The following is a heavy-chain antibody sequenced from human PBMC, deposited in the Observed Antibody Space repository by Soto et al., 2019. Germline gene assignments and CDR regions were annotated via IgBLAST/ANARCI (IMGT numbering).Heavy chain of an antibody. D-gene: IGHD6-25*01. CDR1: GFTFSSYA. CDR3: AKFFVATGGNSGWPWSFHY. J-gene: IGHJ4*02. Sequence: EVQLLESGGGLVQPGGSLRLSCAASGFTFSSYAMSWVRQAPGKGLEWVSAISGTGGTTYYADSVKGRFTISRDTSKNRLYLQMYPLRAEDKAVYYRAKFFVATGGNSGWPWSFHYWGQGTLVTVSS. V-gene: IGHV3-23*01. CDR2: ISGTGGTT.